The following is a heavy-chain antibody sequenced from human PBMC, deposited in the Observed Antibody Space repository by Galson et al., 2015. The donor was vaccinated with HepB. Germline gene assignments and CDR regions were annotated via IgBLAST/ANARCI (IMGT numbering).Heavy chain of an antibody. V-gene: IGHV3-7*03. Sequence: SLRLSCAASGFTFSSYWMSWVRQAPGKGLEWVANIKQDGSEKYYVDSVKGRFTISRDNAKNSLYLQMNSLRAEDTAVYYCARDYSGNIAARRISYNWFDPWGQGTLVTVSS. CDR1: GFTFSSYW. J-gene: IGHJ5*02. CDR2: IKQDGSEK. D-gene: IGHD6-6*01. CDR3: ARDYSGNIAARRISYNWFDP.